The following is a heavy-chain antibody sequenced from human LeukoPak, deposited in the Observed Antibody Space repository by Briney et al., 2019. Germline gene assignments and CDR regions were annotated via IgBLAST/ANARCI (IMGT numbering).Heavy chain of an antibody. Sequence: GGSLRLSCAASGFTFSSYGMHWVRQAPGKGLEWVSSISSSSSYIYYADSVKGRFTISRDNAKNSLYLQMNSLRAEDTAVYYCARVGSSGFPDYWGQGTLVTVSS. CDR3: ARVGSSGFPDY. D-gene: IGHD6-19*01. V-gene: IGHV3-21*01. J-gene: IGHJ4*02. CDR2: ISSSSSYI. CDR1: GFTFSSYG.